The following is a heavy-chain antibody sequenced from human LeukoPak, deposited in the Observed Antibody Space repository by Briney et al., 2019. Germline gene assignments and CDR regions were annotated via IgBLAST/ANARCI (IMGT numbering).Heavy chain of an antibody. J-gene: IGHJ4*02. CDR3: ASQWLPQYEYYFDY. V-gene: IGHV1-46*02. CDR1: GYTFNNHY. Sequence: ASVKVSCKASGYTFNNHYMYWVRQAPGQGLEWMGVINPSGGSTNYAQKFQGRVTITADESTSTAYMELSSLRSEDTAVYYCASQWLPQYEYYFDYWGQGTLVTVSS. D-gene: IGHD6-19*01. CDR2: INPSGGST.